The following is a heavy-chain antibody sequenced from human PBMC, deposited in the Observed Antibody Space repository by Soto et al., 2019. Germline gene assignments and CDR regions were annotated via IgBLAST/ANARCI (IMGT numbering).Heavy chain of an antibody. CDR1: GYTFTAYY. Sequence: QVQLVQSGAEVKKPGASLKVSCKASGYTFTAYYIHWVRQAPGQGLEWMGWINPNTGDTKIAQKFQGRVNMTRDSSIRAAYLDVSSLTSDDTAVYYCARDRPSDYWGQGTRVTVSS. CDR3: ARDRPSDY. V-gene: IGHV1-2*02. CDR2: INPNTGDT. J-gene: IGHJ4*02.